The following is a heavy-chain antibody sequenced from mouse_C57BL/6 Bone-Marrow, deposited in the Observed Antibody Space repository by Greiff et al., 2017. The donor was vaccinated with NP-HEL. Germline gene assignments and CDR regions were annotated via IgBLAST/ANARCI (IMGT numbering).Heavy chain of an antibody. CDR3: ARQGAWFAY. V-gene: IGHV1-54*01. CDR2: INPGSGGT. CDR1: GYAFTNYL. J-gene: IGHJ3*01. Sequence: QVQLKQSGAELVRPGTSVKVSCKASGYAFTNYLIEWVKQRPGQGLEWIGVINPGSGGTNYNEKFKGKAKLTADKSSSTAYMQLSSLTSEDSAVYFCARQGAWFAYWGQGTLVTVSA.